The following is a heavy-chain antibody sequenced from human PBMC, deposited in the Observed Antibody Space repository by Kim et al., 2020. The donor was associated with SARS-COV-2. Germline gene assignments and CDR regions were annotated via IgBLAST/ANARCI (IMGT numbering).Heavy chain of an antibody. J-gene: IGHJ4*02. CDR2: IQADGSRS. V-gene: IGHV3-74*01. D-gene: IGHD3-3*01. CDR3: ARESSIYQDYFEF. CDR1: GFTLSSYW. Sequence: GGSLRLSCEGSGFTLSSYWMHWVRQAPGKGLVWVSRIQADGSRSDYADSVKGRFTIYRDNAKNTLYLHMDSLTTDDTAVYFCARESSIYQDYFEFWGQGTLVTVSS.